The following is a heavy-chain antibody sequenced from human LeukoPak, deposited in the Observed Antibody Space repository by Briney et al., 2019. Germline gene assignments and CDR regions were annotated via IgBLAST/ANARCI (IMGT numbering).Heavy chain of an antibody. J-gene: IGHJ5*02. D-gene: IGHD3-22*01. CDR2: VNDRGTGT. Sequence: GGSLRLSCAASGFTFSKYAMSWVRQAPGKGLEWVSTVNDRGTGTYYADSVKGRFTISRDNSKNTLYLQMNSLRAEDTAVYYCAKTPPGPDYDSSGFNNWFDPWGQGTLVTVSS. CDR1: GFTFSKYA. V-gene: IGHV3-23*01. CDR3: AKTPPGPDYDSSGFNNWFDP.